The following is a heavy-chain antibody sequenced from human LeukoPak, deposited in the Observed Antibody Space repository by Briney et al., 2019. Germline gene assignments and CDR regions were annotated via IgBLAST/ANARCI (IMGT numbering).Heavy chain of an antibody. D-gene: IGHD1-14*01. CDR2: ISSSSRYI. Sequence: GGSLRLSCAASGFTFSSFTMNWVRQAPGKGLEWVSSISSSSRYIYYGDSVMGRFTISRDNAKNSLYLQMNSLRAEDTAIYYCARYGYNINRLPFDYWGQGTLVTVSS. CDR1: GFTFSSFT. V-gene: IGHV3-21*04. CDR3: ARYGYNINRLPFDY. J-gene: IGHJ4*02.